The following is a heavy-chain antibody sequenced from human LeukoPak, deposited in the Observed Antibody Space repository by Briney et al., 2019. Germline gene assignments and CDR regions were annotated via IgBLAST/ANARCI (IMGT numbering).Heavy chain of an antibody. V-gene: IGHV3-66*01. CDR1: GIIVSSNY. J-gene: IGHJ4*02. CDR2: IYSGGDT. D-gene: IGHD2-2*01. CDR3: AYEGSTSYYFDY. Sequence: GGSLRLSCAASGIIVSSNYMGWVRQAPGKGLEWVSVIYSGGDTYYAGSVKGRFTISRDNSKNTLYLQMNSLRAEDTAVYYCAYEGSTSYYFDYWGQGTLVTVSS.